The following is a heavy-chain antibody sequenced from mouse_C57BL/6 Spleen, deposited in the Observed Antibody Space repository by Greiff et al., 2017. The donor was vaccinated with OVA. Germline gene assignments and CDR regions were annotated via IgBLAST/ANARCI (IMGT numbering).Heavy chain of an antibody. V-gene: IGHV1-26*01. CDR1: GYTFTDYY. D-gene: IGHD2-12*01. CDR3: ARRGYRRYFDY. J-gene: IGHJ2*01. CDR2: INPNNGGT. Sequence: VQLQQSGPELVKPGASVKISCKASGYTFTDYYMNWVKQSHGKSLEWIGDINPNNGGTSYNQKFKGKATLTVDKSSSTAYMELRSLTSEDSAVYYCARRGYRRYFDYWGQGTTLTVSS.